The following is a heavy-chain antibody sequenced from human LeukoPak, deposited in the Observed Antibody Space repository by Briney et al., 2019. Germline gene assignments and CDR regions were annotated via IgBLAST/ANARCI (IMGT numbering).Heavy chain of an antibody. CDR3: ARGVPAAINYYYYYMDV. Sequence: SETLSLTCTASGGSISSHYWSWIRQPPGKGLEWIGYIYYSGSTNYNPSLKSRVTISVDTSKNQSSLKLSSVTAADTAVYYCARGVPAAINYYYYYMDVWGKGTTVTVSS. CDR1: GGSISSHY. CDR2: IYYSGST. V-gene: IGHV4-59*11. D-gene: IGHD2-2*01. J-gene: IGHJ6*03.